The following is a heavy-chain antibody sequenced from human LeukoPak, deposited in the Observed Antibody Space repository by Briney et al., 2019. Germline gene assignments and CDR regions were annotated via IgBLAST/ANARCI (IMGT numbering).Heavy chain of an antibody. D-gene: IGHD2-2*01. CDR1: GFTFSSYS. Sequence: GGSLRLSCAASGFTFSSYSLNWVRQAPGKGLEWVSSISSSSSYIYYADSVKGRFTISRDNAKNSLYLQMNSLRAEDTAVYYCARGRGYCSSTSCLNWFDPWGQGTLVTVSS. V-gene: IGHV3-21*01. CDR2: ISSSSSYI. J-gene: IGHJ5*02. CDR3: ARGRGYCSSTSCLNWFDP.